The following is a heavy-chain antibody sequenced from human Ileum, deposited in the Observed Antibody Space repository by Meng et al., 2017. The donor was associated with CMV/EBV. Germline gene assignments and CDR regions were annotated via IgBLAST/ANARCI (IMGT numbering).Heavy chain of an antibody. V-gene: IGHV3-30*04. CDR1: GFTFSSYA. Sequence: GESLKISCAASGFTFSSYAMHWFRQAPGKGLEWVTAISYDGNNKYYTDSVKGRFTISRDNSKNTLYLQMHSLRAEDTAVYYCARKYYDFWSGYYWGFFDYWGQGTLVTVSS. CDR2: ISYDGNNK. J-gene: IGHJ4*02. D-gene: IGHD3-3*01. CDR3: ARKYYDFWSGYYWGFFDY.